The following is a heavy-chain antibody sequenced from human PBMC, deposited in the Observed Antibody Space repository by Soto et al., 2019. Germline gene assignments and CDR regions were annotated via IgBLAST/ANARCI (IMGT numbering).Heavy chain of an antibody. CDR1: EVTFSNYW. V-gene: IGHV3-74*01. CDR2: IGHEGSNT. D-gene: IGHD3-3*01. CDR3: GGSSYYGEN. J-gene: IGHJ4*02. Sequence: EVQLVESGGGLVQPGGSMSLSCAASEVTFSNYWMHWVRHAPGTGLVWVSRIGHEGSNTFYADSVKGRCIISRDTAKNTGYLQVNRLRAEDAAVYSWGGSSYYGENWGKGSPVTFSS.